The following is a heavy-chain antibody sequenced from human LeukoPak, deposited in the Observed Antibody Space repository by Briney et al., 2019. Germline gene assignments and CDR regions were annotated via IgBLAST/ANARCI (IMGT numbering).Heavy chain of an antibody. D-gene: IGHD2-8*01. Sequence: SETLSLTCTVSGGSISSYYWSWIRQPPGKGLEWIGYIYYSGSTNYNPSLKSRVTISVDTSKNQFSLKLSSVTAADTAVYYCASRTNGVSKIWGQGTMVTVSS. J-gene: IGHJ3*02. CDR2: IYYSGST. CDR1: GGSISSYY. CDR3: ASRTNGVSKI. V-gene: IGHV4-59*08.